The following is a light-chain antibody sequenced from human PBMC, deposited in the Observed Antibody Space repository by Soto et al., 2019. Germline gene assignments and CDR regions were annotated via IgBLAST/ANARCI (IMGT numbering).Light chain of an antibody. J-gene: IGLJ2*01. CDR3: GTWYSGMNALV. CDR2: DSN. CDR1: SSNIGNNY. Sequence: QSVLTQPPSVSAAPGQKVTISCSGSSSNIGNNYVSWYQQLPGTAPKLLIYDSNKRPSGILDRCSGSNSATSATLGITGLQTGDEDDYYCGTWYSGMNALVFGGGTKLTVL. V-gene: IGLV1-51*01.